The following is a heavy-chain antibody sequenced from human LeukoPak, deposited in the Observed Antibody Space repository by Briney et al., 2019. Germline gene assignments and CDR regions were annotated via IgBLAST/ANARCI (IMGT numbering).Heavy chain of an antibody. Sequence: GGSLRLSCAASGFTFSSYAMSWVRQTPGKGLEWVSTISASGTSTYYADSVKGRFTISRDSSNSTLYLQMNSLRAEDTAVYYCAKLPRSNLVRAVIPFDYWGQGTLVTVSS. CDR1: GFTFSSYA. CDR2: ISASGTST. CDR3: AKLPRSNLVRAVIPFDY. V-gene: IGHV3-23*01. D-gene: IGHD3-10*01. J-gene: IGHJ4*02.